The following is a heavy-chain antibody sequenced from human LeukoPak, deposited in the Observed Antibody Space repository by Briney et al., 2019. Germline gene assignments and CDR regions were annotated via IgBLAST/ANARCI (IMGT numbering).Heavy chain of an antibody. J-gene: IGHJ4*02. CDR2: IDPNSGGT. Sequence: ASAKVSCKASGYTFTGYYMHWVRQAPGQGPEWMGWIDPNSGGTKYAQKFQGRVTMTRDTSISTAYMELGRLGSGDTAVYYCTRVSSYIAADYWGQGSLVTVSS. CDR1: GYTFTGYY. D-gene: IGHD6-13*01. V-gene: IGHV1-2*02. CDR3: TRVSSYIAADY.